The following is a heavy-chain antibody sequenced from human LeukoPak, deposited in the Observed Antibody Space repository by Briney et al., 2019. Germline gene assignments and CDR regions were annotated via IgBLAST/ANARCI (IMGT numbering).Heavy chain of an antibody. CDR2: IIPIFGTA. CDR3: ARGKWDYDFWSGPFDY. Sequence: SVKVSCKVSGYTLTELSMHWVRQAPGKGLEWMGGIIPIFGTANYAQKFQGRVTITTDESTSTAYMELSSLRSEDTAVYYCARGKWDYDFWSGPFDYWGQGTLVTVSS. J-gene: IGHJ4*02. CDR1: GYTLTELS. V-gene: IGHV1-69*05. D-gene: IGHD3-3*01.